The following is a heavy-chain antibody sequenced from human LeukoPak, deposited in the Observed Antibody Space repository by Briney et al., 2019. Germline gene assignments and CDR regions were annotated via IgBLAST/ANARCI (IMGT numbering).Heavy chain of an antibody. CDR2: IKQDGSEQ. V-gene: IGHV3-7*03. Sequence: GGSLRLSCAASGFAFSNYSMSWVRQAPGKGLEWVANIKQDGSEQSSVDSVRGRFTIFRDDAKNSLYLQMNSLRAADTAVYYCARKAYGMDVWGKGTTVTVSS. CDR3: ARKAYGMDV. CDR1: GFAFSNYS. J-gene: IGHJ6*04.